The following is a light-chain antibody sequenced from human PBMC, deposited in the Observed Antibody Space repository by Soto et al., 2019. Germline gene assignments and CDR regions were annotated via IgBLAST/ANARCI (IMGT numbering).Light chain of an antibody. CDR2: EVS. V-gene: IGLV2-8*01. Sequence: QSALTQPPSASGSPGQSVTISCTGTSSDVGGYNYISWYQQHPGKAPKLMIYEVSKRPSGVTDRFSGSKSSNTASLTVAGLQAEDEADYYCSSYAGSIFVVFGGGTEVAVL. CDR1: SSDVGGYNY. J-gene: IGLJ2*01. CDR3: SSYAGSIFVV.